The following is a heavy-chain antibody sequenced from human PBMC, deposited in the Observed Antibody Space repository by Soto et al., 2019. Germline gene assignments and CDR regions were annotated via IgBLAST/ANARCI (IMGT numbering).Heavy chain of an antibody. J-gene: IGHJ6*02. D-gene: IGHD3-10*01. CDR3: AKQGGSYYYGSGSVPYGMGV. Sequence: PGGSLRLSCAASGCPFSSYAMSWVRQAPGKGLEWVSAISGSGGSTYYADSVQGRFTISRDNAKNSLYLQMNSLRAEDTAVYYCAKQGGSYYYGSGSVPYGMGVWGQGTTVTVSS. CDR1: GCPFSSYA. V-gene: IGHV3-23*01. CDR2: ISGSGGST.